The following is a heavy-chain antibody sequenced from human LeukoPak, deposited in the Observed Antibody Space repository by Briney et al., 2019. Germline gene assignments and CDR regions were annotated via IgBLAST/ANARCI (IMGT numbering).Heavy chain of an antibody. J-gene: IGHJ4*02. D-gene: IGHD3-22*01. Sequence: TGGSLRLYCAAPRFTFSSYVMHWVRQAPGKGLESAALIWYDGDNKYYSDSVKGRFTISRDNSKNTLYLQMNSLRAEDTAVYYCAKARATYLYDTSGFSALDYWGQGTLVTVSS. CDR3: AKARATYLYDTSGFSALDY. CDR2: IWYDGDNK. CDR1: RFTFSSYV. V-gene: IGHV3-33*06.